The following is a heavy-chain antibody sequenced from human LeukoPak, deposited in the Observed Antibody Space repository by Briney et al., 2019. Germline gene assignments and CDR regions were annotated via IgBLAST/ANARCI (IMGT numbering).Heavy chain of an antibody. D-gene: IGHD2-2*01. CDR3: ARDSSSSTSCYLY. CDR2: IKKTGSET. Sequence: GGSLRLSCAASKFIFSNYWMSWVRQAPGKGLEWVAYIKKTGSETYYVDSVKGRFTITRDNSKNTLYLQMNSLRAEDTAVYYCARDSSSSTSCYLYWGQGTLVTVSS. CDR1: KFIFSNYW. V-gene: IGHV3-7*01. J-gene: IGHJ4*02.